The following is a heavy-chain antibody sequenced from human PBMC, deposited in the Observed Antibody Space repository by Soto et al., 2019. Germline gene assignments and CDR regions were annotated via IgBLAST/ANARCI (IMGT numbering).Heavy chain of an antibody. CDR2: LVPVFGTA. D-gene: IGHD3-10*01. CDR3: ARSPGVFDY. J-gene: IGHJ4*02. V-gene: IGHV1-69*06. CDR1: GGTFSSLA. Sequence: QVQLVQSGAEVKKPGSSVKVSCKASGGTFSSLAISWVRQAPGQGLEWMGGLVPVFGTANYAQKFQDRVTITADKSTRTSYMELSSLRSEATAVYYCARSPGVFDYWGQGTLVTVSS.